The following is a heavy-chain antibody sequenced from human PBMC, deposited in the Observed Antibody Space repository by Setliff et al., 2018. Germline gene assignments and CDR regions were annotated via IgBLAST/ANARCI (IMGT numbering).Heavy chain of an antibody. CDR2: IYTSGST. D-gene: IGHD5-12*01. Sequence: SETLSLTCTVSGGSISSYYWSWIRQPPGKGLEWIGYIYTSGSTNYNPSLKSRVTISVDTSKNQFSLKLSSVTAADTAVYYCARSGRGYSGYVSYYYYIDVWGKGTTVTVSS. CDR3: ARSGRGYSGYVSYYYYIDV. CDR1: GGSISSYY. V-gene: IGHV4-4*08. J-gene: IGHJ6*03.